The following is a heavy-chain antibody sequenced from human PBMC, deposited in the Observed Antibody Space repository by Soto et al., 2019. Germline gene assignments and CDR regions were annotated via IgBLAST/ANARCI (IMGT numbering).Heavy chain of an antibody. Sequence: GGSLRLSCAASGFTFSNAWMNWVRQAPGRGLEWVGRIKSKTDGGTTDYAAPVKGRFTISRDDSKNTLYLQMNSLKTEDTAVYYCTTVAEPPTYYYYYYGMDVWGQGTTGTVSS. CDR3: TTVAEPPTYYYYYYGMDV. D-gene: IGHD3-16*01. CDR2: IKSKTDGGTT. CDR1: GFTFSNAW. V-gene: IGHV3-15*07. J-gene: IGHJ6*02.